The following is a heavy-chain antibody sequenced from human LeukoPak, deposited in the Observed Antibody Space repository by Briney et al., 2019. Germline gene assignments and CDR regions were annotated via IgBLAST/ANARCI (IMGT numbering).Heavy chain of an antibody. CDR1: GYTFTGYY. Sequence: ASVKVSCKASGYTFTGYYMHWVRQAPGQGLEWMGWINPNSGGTNYAQKFQGRVTMTRDTSISTAYMELRSLRSDDTAVYYCARTPYDYVWGSYRFDYWGQGTLVTVSS. CDR2: INPNSGGT. V-gene: IGHV1-2*02. D-gene: IGHD3-16*02. J-gene: IGHJ4*02. CDR3: ARTPYDYVWGSYRFDY.